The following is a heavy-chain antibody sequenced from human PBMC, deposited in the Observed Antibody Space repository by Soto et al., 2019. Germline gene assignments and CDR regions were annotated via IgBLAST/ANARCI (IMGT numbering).Heavy chain of an antibody. CDR2: IDSDGNST. CDR1: GFTFSSYW. CDR3: VRDDVGVGIDY. J-gene: IGHJ4*02. D-gene: IGHD1-26*01. Sequence: GGSLRLSCAASGFTFSSYWIHWVRQVPGKGLVWVSHIDSDGNSTTYADSVKGRFTISRDNAKNTVYLQMNSLRAEDTAVYYCVRDDVGVGIDYWGLGTLVTVSS. V-gene: IGHV3-74*03.